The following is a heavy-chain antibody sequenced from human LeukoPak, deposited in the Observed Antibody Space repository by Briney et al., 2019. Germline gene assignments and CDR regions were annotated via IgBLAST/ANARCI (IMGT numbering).Heavy chain of an antibody. J-gene: IGHJ5*02. CDR1: GGSVSSASYY. Sequence: SETLSLTCTVSGGSVSSASYYWNWIRQPAGKGLEWIGRMYTSGSTNYNPSLKSRVTISVDKSKNQFSLKLSSVTAADTAVYYCARDKRIVVVPAARGGNWFDPWGQGTLVTVSS. D-gene: IGHD2-2*01. V-gene: IGHV4-61*02. CDR3: ARDKRIVVVPAARGGNWFDP. CDR2: MYTSGST.